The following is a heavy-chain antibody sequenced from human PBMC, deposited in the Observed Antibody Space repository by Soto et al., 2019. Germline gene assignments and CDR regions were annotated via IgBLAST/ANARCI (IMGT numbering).Heavy chain of an antibody. D-gene: IGHD3-10*01. V-gene: IGHV4-34*01. CDR1: GGSFNGYY. Sequence: SETLSLTCAVYGGSFNGYYWSWIRQPPGKGLEWIGEINHSGSTNYNPSLKSRVTISVDTSKNQFSLKLSSVTAADTAVYYCASVLPMGRYFDYWGQGTLVTVSS. CDR2: INHSGST. J-gene: IGHJ4*02. CDR3: ASVLPMGRYFDY.